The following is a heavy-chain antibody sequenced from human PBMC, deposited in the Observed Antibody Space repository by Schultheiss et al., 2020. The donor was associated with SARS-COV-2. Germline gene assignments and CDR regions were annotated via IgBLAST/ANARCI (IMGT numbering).Heavy chain of an antibody. CDR1: GFTFSSYG. J-gene: IGHJ4*02. Sequence: GESLKISCAASGFTFSSYGMHWVRQAPGKGLEWVAVIWYDGSNKYYADSVKGRFTISRDNSKNTLYLQMNSLRAEDTAVYYCARDLGTTVTAHFDYWGQGTLVTVSS. CDR2: IWYDGSNK. CDR3: ARDLGTTVTAHFDY. V-gene: IGHV3-33*01. D-gene: IGHD4-17*01.